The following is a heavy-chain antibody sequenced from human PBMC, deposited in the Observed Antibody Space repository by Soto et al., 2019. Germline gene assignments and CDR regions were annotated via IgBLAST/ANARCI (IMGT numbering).Heavy chain of an antibody. Sequence: EVQLVESGGGLVKPGGSLRLSCAASGFTFSNAWMSWVRQAPGKGLEWVGRIKSKTDGGTTDYAAPVKGRFTISRDDSKNTLYLQMNSLQTDDTAVYNCTTEEQWRPIKFDYWGPGTLVTVSS. CDR1: GFTFSNAW. J-gene: IGHJ4*02. CDR2: IKSKTDGGTT. D-gene: IGHD6-19*01. V-gene: IGHV3-15*01. CDR3: TTEEQWRPIKFDY.